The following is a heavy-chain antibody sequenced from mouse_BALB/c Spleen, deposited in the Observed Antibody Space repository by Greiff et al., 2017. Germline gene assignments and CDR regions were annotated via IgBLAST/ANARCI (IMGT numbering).Heavy chain of an antibody. CDR3: TRSHYDYSAWFAY. J-gene: IGHJ3*01. Sequence: LQQPGSELVRPGASVKLSCKASGYTFTSYWMHWVKQRHGQGLEWIGNIYPGSGSTNYDEKFKSKGTLTVDTSSSTAYMHLSSLTSEDSAVYYCTRSHYDYSAWFAYWGQGTLVTVSA. V-gene: IGHV1S22*01. CDR2: IYPGSGST. CDR1: GYTFTSYW. D-gene: IGHD2-4*01.